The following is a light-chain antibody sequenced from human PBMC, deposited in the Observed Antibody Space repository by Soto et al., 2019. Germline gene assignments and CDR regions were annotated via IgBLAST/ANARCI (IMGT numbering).Light chain of an antibody. CDR1: NSDVGGYDY. J-gene: IGLJ3*02. CDR2: EVS. CDR3: LSYTNMNTRV. Sequence: QSALTQPASVSGSPGQSITVSCTGTNSDVGGYDYVSWYQQHPGNAPKLMIYEVSNRPSGVSNRFSGSKSGNTASLTISGLQAEDEADYYCLSYTNMNTRVFGGGTKLTVL. V-gene: IGLV2-14*01.